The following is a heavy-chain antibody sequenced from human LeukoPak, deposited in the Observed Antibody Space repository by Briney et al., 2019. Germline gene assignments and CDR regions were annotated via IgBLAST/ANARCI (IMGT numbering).Heavy chain of an antibody. V-gene: IGHV1-2*02. D-gene: IGHD1-26*01. CDR3: ARPLNSGAYPVDY. CDR1: GSTFTVSY. CDR2: INPNSGGT. Sequence: ASMKFSCRDSGSTFTVSYMHWVRQAPGQGLEWMGWINPNSGGTNYAQKFQGRVTMTRDTSISTAYMELSSLISDDTAVYYCARPLNSGAYPVDYWGQGTLVTVSS. J-gene: IGHJ4*02.